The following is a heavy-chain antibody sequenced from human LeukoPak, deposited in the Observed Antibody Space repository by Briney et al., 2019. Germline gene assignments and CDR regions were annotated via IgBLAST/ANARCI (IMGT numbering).Heavy chain of an antibody. CDR2: IIPIFGTA. J-gene: IGHJ4*02. V-gene: IGHV1-69*06. Sequence: SVKVSCKASGGTFSSYAISWVRQAPGQGLEWMGGIIPIFGTANYAQKFQGRVTITADKSTSTAYMELSSLRSEDTAVYFCASYFNYDSWTFLGYFDSWGQGTLVTVSS. D-gene: IGHD3-3*01. CDR1: GGTFSSYA. CDR3: ASYFNYDSWTFLGYFDS.